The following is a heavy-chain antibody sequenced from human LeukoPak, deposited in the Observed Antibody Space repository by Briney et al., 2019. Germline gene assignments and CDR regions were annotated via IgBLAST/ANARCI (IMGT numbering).Heavy chain of an antibody. V-gene: IGHV3-30*02. CDR2: IRYDGSNK. CDR1: GFTFSTYG. J-gene: IGHJ4*02. D-gene: IGHD3-3*01. Sequence: GRSLRLSCAASGFTFSTYGMNWVRQAPGKGLEWVAFIRYDGSNKYYADSVKGRFTISRDNSKNTLYLQMNSLRAEDTAVYYCAKDRPYDFWSGYSLDYWGQGTLVTVSS. CDR3: AKDRPYDFWSGYSLDY.